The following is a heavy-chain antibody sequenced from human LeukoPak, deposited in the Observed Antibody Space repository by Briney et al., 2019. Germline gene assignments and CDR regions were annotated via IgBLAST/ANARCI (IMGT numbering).Heavy chain of an antibody. CDR3: ARGGENVVVTAGGIDY. D-gene: IGHD2-21*02. CDR2: IYYSGST. CDR1: GGSISSYY. V-gene: IGHV4-59*12. J-gene: IGHJ4*02. Sequence: SETLSLTCTVSGGSISSYYWSWIRQPPGKGLEWIGYIYYSGSTNYNPSLKSRVTISVDTSKNQFSLKLSSVTAADTAVYYCARGGENVVVTAGGIDYWGQGTLVTVSS.